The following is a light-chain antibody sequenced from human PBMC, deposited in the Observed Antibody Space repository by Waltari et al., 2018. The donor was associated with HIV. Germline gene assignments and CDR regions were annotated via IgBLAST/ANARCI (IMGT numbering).Light chain of an antibody. CDR3: QSYDTSLSAYV. CDR2: LNT. CDR1: GSNIGAGAH. J-gene: IGLJ1*01. Sequence: QSVLTQPPSVSGAPGQRVTISCTGSGSNIGAGAHVHWYQQLPGTAPKLLIYLNTNRPSGVPDRFSDSKSGTSASLAIAVLRAEDEADYYCQSYDTSLSAYVFGTGTKVTVL. V-gene: IGLV1-40*01.